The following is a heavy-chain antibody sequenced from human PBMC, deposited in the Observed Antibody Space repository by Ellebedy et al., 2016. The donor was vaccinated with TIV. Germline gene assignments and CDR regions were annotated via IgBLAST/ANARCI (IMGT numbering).Heavy chain of an antibody. J-gene: IGHJ3*01. CDR3: AKGALWFGEIDAFDV. V-gene: IGHV3-30-3*01. D-gene: IGHD3-10*01. CDR1: GFIFGSYG. CDR2: ISYEGSNE. Sequence: GGSLRLXXAASGFIFGSYGMHWVRQAPGKGLEWVTVISYEGSNEYYADSVKGRFTISRDNSKNTLYLQMNSLRAEDTAVYYCAKGALWFGEIDAFDVWGQGTMVTVSS.